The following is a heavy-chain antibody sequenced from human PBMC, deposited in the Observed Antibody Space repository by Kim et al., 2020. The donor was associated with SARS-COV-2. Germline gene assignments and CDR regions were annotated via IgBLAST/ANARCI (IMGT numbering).Heavy chain of an antibody. Sequence: YAQKFPGRVTMTRNTSISTAYMELSSLRSEDTAVYYCARVLSYYDSSGYYWGQGTLVTVSS. V-gene: IGHV1-8*01. CDR3: ARVLSYYDSSGYY. J-gene: IGHJ4*02. D-gene: IGHD3-22*01.